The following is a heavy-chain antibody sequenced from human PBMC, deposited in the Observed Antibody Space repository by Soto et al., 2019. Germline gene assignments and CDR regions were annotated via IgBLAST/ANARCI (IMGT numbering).Heavy chain of an antibody. D-gene: IGHD3-3*01. Sequence: QVQLVESGGGVVQPGRSLRLSCAASGFTFSSYGMHWVRQAPGKGLEWVAVISYDGSNKYYADSVKGRFTISRDNSKNTLYLQMNSLRAEDTAVYYCAKESTNYDFWSGYLDYYYYGMDVWGQGTTVTVSS. V-gene: IGHV3-30*18. J-gene: IGHJ6*02. CDR1: GFTFSSYG. CDR3: AKESTNYDFWSGYLDYYYYGMDV. CDR2: ISYDGSNK.